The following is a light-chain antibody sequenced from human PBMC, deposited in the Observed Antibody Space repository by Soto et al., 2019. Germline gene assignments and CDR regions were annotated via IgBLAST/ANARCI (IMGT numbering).Light chain of an antibody. CDR1: QSVSISY. Sequence: EIVMTQSPATLSVSPGERATLSCMASQSVSISYLAWYQQKPGQAPRLLIYGASSRATGIPDRFSGSGSGTDFTLTISRLEPEDFAVYYCQQYGSSRTFGQGTKVDIK. J-gene: IGKJ1*01. V-gene: IGKV3-20*01. CDR2: GAS. CDR3: QQYGSSRT.